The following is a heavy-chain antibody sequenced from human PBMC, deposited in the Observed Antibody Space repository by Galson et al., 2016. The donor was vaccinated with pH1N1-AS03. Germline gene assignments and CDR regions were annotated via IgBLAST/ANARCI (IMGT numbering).Heavy chain of an antibody. V-gene: IGHV1-2*04. J-gene: IGHJ6*02. Sequence: SVKVSCKASGYIFTGFYVHWVRQAPGQGLEWMGWINPNNGVTNYAQKFQAWVTMTGDTSISTAYMELYGLKSDDTAVYYYARDPRGPCSSATCATTYYFGVDVWGQGTTVIVSS. CDR2: INPNNGVT. D-gene: IGHD1-26*01. CDR3: ARDPRGPCSSATCATTYYFGVDV. CDR1: GYIFTGFY.